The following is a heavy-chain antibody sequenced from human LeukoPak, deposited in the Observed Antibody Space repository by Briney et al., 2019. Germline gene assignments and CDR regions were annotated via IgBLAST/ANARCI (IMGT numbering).Heavy chain of an antibody. J-gene: IGHJ3*02. CDR3: ARDEQQLADDAFDI. D-gene: IGHD1/OR15-1a*01. CDR1: GNTFTDYF. CDR2: INPNSGGT. V-gene: IGHV1-2*02. Sequence: ASVKVSCKASGNTFTDYFIHWVRQAPGQGLEWMGWINPNSGGTNYAQKFQGRVTMTRDTSISTAYMELSRLRSDDTAVYYCARDEQQLADDAFDIWGQGTMVTVSS.